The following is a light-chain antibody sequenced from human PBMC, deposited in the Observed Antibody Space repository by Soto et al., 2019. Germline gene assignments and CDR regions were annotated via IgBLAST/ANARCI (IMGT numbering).Light chain of an antibody. V-gene: IGKV1-8*01. CDR1: RDIGSV. CDR3: QQTYSNPRT. CDR2: GAS. Sequence: IRMTQYPDLISKSXSGSVSIPXXASRDIGSVLAWYQQKPGTAPKVLISGASNLHGGVPSRFSGSGSRTDFTLTISSLQPEDSATYYCQQTYSNPRTFGQGTKVDNK. J-gene: IGKJ1*01.